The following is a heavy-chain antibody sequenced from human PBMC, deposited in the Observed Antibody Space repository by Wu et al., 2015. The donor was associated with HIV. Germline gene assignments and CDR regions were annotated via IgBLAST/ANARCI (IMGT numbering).Heavy chain of an antibody. Sequence: QVHLVQSGAEVKKPGASVKVSCKASGYTFNSYGISWVRQAPKQGLEWMGWISAYTGDTNYVQNLQGRVTMTTDTSTATTYMELRGLRSDDTAVYYCARDRRAVAGAGSSILDYWGQGTLVTVSS. J-gene: IGHJ4*02. CDR1: GYTFNSYG. CDR2: ISAYTGDT. V-gene: IGHV1-18*01. D-gene: IGHD6-19*01. CDR3: ARDRRAVAGAGSSILDY.